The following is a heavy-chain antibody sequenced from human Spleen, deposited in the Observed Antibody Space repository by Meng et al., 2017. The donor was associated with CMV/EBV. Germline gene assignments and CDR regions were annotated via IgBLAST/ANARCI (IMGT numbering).Heavy chain of an antibody. CDR3: VRTEGWLDP. J-gene: IGHJ5*02. CDR2: IYYSGST. CDR1: GGSISSSSYY. Sequence: GSLRLSCTVSGGSISSSSYYWGWIRQPPGKGLEWIGSIYYSGSTYYNPSLKSRVTISVDTSKNQFSLKLSSVTAADTAVYYCVRTEGWLDPWGQGTLVTVSS. D-gene: IGHD1-14*01. V-gene: IGHV4-39*07.